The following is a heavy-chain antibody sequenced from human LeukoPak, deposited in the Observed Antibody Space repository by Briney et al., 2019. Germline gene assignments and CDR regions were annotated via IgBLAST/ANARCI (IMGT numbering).Heavy chain of an antibody. J-gene: IGHJ6*03. D-gene: IGHD4/OR15-4a*01. V-gene: IGHV1-2*04. CDR1: GYTFISYY. CDR3: ARGYGGLNYYYFYMDV. Sequence: ASVKVSCKASGYTFISYYLNWVRQAPGQGLEWMGWINPNSGDTNYAQKFQGWVTLTRDTSISTAYMQLSRLKSDDTAVYYCARGYGGLNYYYFYMDVWGKGTTVTVSS. CDR2: INPNSGDT.